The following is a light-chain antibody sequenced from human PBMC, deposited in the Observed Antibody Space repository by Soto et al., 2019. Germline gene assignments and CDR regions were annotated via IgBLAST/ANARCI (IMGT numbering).Light chain of an antibody. Sequence: QSVLTQPPSVSAAPGQRLTISCSGSSSNIGNNYVSWYQQLPGTAPKLLIYEDNKRPSGIPDRFSGSKSGTSATLDITGLQTGDEADFYCGAWDSSLSADVFGPGTKLTVL. CDR1: SSNIGNNY. V-gene: IGLV1-51*02. J-gene: IGLJ1*01. CDR3: GAWDSSLSADV. CDR2: EDN.